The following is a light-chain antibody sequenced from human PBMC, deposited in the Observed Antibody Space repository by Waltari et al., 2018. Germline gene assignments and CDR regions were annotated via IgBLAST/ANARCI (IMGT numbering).Light chain of an antibody. V-gene: IGLV1-40*01. CDR3: QSYDTSLSVV. CDR2: GST. J-gene: IGLJ3*02. CDR1: GSNLGAGYY. Sequence: QSVLTQPPSVSGAPGQRVTIPCPASGSNLGAGYYVPWYQKLPRAAPKLLIYGSTSRPLGVPARFFGSTSGTSASLAITGLQAEDEADYYCQSYDTSLSVVFGGGTKLTVL.